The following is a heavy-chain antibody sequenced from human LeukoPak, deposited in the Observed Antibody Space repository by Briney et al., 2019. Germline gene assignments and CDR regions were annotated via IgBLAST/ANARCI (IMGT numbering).Heavy chain of an antibody. CDR1: GGSISSTSW. D-gene: IGHD3-22*01. V-gene: IGHV4-4*02. CDR2: IYHRGST. CDR3: ARRDYYDSTGYFDY. J-gene: IGHJ4*02. Sequence: SETLSLTCAVSGGSISSTSWWSWVRQPPGKGLEWIGEIYHRGSTNCNPSLKSRVTISVDKSKNQSSLKVNSVTAADTAVYYCARRDYYDSTGYFDYWGQGTLVTVSS.